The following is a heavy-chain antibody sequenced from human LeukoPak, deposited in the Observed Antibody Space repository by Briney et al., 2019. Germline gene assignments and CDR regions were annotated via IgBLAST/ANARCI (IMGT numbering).Heavy chain of an antibody. J-gene: IGHJ4*02. CDR3: ARRGDYGDYPFDY. D-gene: IGHD4-17*01. CDR1: GGSISSYY. V-gene: IGHV4-59*08. Sequence: SETLSLTCTVSGGSISSYYWSWIRQPPGKGLEWIGYIYYGGSTNYNPSLKSRVTISVDTSKNQFSLKLSSVTAADTAVYYCARRGDYGDYPFDYWGQGILVTVSS. CDR2: IYYGGST.